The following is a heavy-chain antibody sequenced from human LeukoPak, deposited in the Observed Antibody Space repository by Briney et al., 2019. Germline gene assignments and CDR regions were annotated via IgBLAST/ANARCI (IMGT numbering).Heavy chain of an antibody. D-gene: IGHD2-15*01. CDR2: IYSGGST. V-gene: IGHV3-53*01. Sequence: PGGSLRLSCAASGLTVSSNYMSWVRQAPGKGLEWVSVIYSGGSTYYADSVKGRFTISRDNSKNTLYLQMNSLRAEDTAVYYCAKDGYCSGGSCYSRGGYYFDYWGRGTLVTVSS. CDR1: GLTVSSNY. CDR3: AKDGYCSGGSCYSRGGYYFDY. J-gene: IGHJ4*02.